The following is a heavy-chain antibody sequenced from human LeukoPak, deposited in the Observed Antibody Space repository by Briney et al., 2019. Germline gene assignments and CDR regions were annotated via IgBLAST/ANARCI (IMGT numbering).Heavy chain of an antibody. CDR1: GYTFTGYY. V-gene: IGHV1-2*04. J-gene: IGHJ4*02. CDR3: ARDLGYCSGGSCYWGYYFDD. D-gene: IGHD2-15*01. Sequence: ASVKVSRKASGYTFTGYYMHWVRQAPGQGLEWMGWISPNSGGTNYAQKFQGWVTMTRDTSISTAYMELSRLRSDDTAVYYCARDLGYCSGGSCYWGYYFDDWGQGTLVTVAS. CDR2: ISPNSGGT.